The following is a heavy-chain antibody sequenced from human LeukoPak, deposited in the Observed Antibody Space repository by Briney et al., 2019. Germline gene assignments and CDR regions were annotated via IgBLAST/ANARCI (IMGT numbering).Heavy chain of an antibody. CDR3: ARILYSNNIDY. J-gene: IGHJ4*02. CDR2: INHSGST. CDR1: GGSFSSYY. V-gene: IGHV4-34*01. D-gene: IGHD2/OR15-2a*01. Sequence: KASETLSLTCAVYGGSFSSYYWSWIRQPPGKGLEWIGEINHSGSTNYNPPLKSRVTISVDTSKNQFSLKLNSVTAADTAVYYCARILYSNNIDYWGQGTLVTVSS.